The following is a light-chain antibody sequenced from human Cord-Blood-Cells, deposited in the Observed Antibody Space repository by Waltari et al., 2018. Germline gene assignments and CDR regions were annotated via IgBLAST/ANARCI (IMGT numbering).Light chain of an antibody. Sequence: EIVLTQSPATLSLSPGERATLSCRASQSVSSYLAWYQQKPGQAPRLLIYDASNRATGIPARFSASGSGTDFSLTIGRLEHDVFAVYYCQQRSNWLTFGGGTKVEIK. V-gene: IGKV3-11*01. CDR3: QQRSNWLT. J-gene: IGKJ4*01. CDR2: DAS. CDR1: QSVSSY.